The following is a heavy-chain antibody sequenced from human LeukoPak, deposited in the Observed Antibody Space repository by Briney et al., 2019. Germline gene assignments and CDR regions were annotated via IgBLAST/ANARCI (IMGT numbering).Heavy chain of an antibody. D-gene: IGHD3-10*01. CDR3: ASHYGSGTWNAFDI. J-gene: IGHJ3*02. CDR1: GGSFSGYY. CDR2: IYYSGST. V-gene: IGHV4-34*09. Sequence: SETLSLTCAVYGGSFSGYYWSWIRQPPGKGLEWIGYIYYSGSTYYNPSLKSRVTISVDTSKNQFSLKLSSATAADTAVYYCASHYGSGTWNAFDIWGQGTMVTVSS.